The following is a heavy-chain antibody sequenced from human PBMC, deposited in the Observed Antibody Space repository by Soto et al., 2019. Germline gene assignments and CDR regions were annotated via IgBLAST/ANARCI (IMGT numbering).Heavy chain of an antibody. CDR3: AREGLAALALDY. D-gene: IGHD6-6*01. Sequence: QVQLVDSGGGVVQPGRSLTLSCAASGFTFSTYGMHWVRQAPGKGLEWVAVIWYDGSNKYHADSVKGRFTISRDNSKNTLFLRMNNLRLEDTAVYFCAREGLAALALDYWGQGTLVTVS. CDR1: GFTFSTYG. CDR2: IWYDGSNK. V-gene: IGHV3-33*01. J-gene: IGHJ4*02.